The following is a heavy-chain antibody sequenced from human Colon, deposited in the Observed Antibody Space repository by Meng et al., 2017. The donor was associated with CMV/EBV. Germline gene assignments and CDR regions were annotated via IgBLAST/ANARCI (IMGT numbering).Heavy chain of an antibody. D-gene: IGHD3-10*01. V-gene: IGHV4-4*07. J-gene: IGHJ5*02. CDR3: ARDSDGSGTFSYWFDP. CDR2: IFPTGSA. Sequence: GSSPWLVKPSDTLSLTCTVSGGYISDYYYNWIRQPVGKGLEWIGRIFPTGSAYYNSSLNSRVTMSVDTSKNQVSLKLTSVTAADTAVYYCARDSDGSGTFSYWFDPWGQGTLVTVSS. CDR1: GGYISDYY.